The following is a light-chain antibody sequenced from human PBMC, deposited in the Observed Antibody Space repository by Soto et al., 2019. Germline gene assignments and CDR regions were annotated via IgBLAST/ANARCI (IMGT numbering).Light chain of an antibody. CDR2: DVT. CDR1: SSDIGGYNY. Sequence: QSALTQPASVSGSPGQSITISCTGTSSDIGGYNYVSWYQQHPGKAPKLMIYDVTNRPSGVSNRFSGSKSGNAASLTISGLQSEDEADYYCSSYTSSSTLVEFGGGTQLTVL. J-gene: IGLJ2*01. V-gene: IGLV2-14*01. CDR3: SSYTSSSTLVE.